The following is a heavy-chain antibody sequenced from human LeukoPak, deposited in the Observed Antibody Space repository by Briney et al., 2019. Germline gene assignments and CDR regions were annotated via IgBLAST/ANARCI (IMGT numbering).Heavy chain of an antibody. Sequence: SETLSLTCTVSDGSINGYYWSWIRQPPGKGLDWIGYMYSGGTTNYSPSLKSRVTISEDTSKNQFSPKLSSVTAADTAVYYCARELGPHPVFDYWGQGTLVTVSS. CDR2: MYSGGTT. CDR1: DGSINGYY. J-gene: IGHJ4*02. V-gene: IGHV4-59*12. D-gene: IGHD7-27*01. CDR3: ARELGPHPVFDY.